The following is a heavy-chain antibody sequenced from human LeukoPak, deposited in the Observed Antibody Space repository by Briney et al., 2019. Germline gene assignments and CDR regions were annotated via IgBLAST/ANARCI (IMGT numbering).Heavy chain of an antibody. CDR3: ARLLVWADDLDY. CDR2: INHSGST. CDR1: GGSFSGFY. D-gene: IGHD1-1*01. J-gene: IGHJ4*02. Sequence: SETLSLTCAVYGGSFSGFYWSWIRQPPGKGLEWIGEINHSGSTNYNPSLKSRVTISVDTSKNQFSLKLSSVTAADTAVYYCARLLVWADDLDYWGQGTLVTVSS. V-gene: IGHV4-34*01.